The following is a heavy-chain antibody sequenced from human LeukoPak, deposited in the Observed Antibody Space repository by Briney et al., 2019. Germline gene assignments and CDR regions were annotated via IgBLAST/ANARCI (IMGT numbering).Heavy chain of an antibody. CDR3: AKARHEYDFWRGLFDY. CDR1: GFTFSSYA. D-gene: IGHD3-3*01. J-gene: IGHJ4*02. Sequence: GGSLRLSCAASGFTFSSYAMSWVRQAPGKRLEWVSAISGSGGSTYYADSVKGRFTISRDNSKNTLYLQMNSLRAEDTAVDYCAKARHEYDFWRGLFDYWGQGTLVTVSS. CDR2: ISGSGGST. V-gene: IGHV3-23*01.